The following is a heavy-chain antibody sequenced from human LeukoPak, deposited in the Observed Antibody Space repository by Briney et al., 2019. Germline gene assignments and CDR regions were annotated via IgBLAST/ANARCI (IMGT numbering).Heavy chain of an antibody. CDR3: ARDSWGGYYMGNWFDP. CDR2: IYHSGST. V-gene: IGHV4-38-2*02. Sequence: PSETLSLTCAVSGYSLSSGYYWGWIRQPPGKGLEWIGSIYHSGSTYYNPSLKSRVTISVDTSKNQFSLKLSSVTAADTAVYYCARDSWGGYYMGNWFDPWGQGTLVTVSS. D-gene: IGHD3-3*01. J-gene: IGHJ5*02. CDR1: GYSLSSGYY.